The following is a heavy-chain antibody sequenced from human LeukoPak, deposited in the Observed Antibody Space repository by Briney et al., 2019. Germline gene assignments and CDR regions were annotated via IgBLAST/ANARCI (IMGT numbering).Heavy chain of an antibody. CDR2: ISYDGSNK. Sequence: GGSLRLSCAASGFTFSSYGMHWVRQAPGKGLEWVAVISYDGSNKYYADSVKGRFTISRDNSKNTLYLQMNSLRAEDTAVYYCARDSASGVEAAGTAHAFDIWGQGTMVTVSS. J-gene: IGHJ3*02. V-gene: IGHV3-30*03. CDR3: ARDSASGVEAAGTAHAFDI. CDR1: GFTFSSYG. D-gene: IGHD6-13*01.